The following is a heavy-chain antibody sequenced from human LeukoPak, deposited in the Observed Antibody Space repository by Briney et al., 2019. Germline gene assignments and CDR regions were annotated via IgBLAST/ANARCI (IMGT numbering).Heavy chain of an antibody. CDR2: AYYTGST. CDR3: ARGVTYYDILTGYHRGLDY. J-gene: IGHJ4*02. V-gene: IGHV4-59*01. CDR1: GESISGFY. Sequence: SETLSLTCIVSGESISGFYWNWIRQPPGKALEWIGYAYYTGSTNYNPSLKSRVTISIDTSKNQFSLKLSSVTAADTAVYYCARGVTYYDILTGYHRGLDYWGQGTLVTVSS. D-gene: IGHD3-9*01.